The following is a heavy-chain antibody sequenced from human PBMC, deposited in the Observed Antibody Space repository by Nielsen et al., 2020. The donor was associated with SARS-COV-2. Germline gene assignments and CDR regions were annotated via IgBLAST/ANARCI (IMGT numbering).Heavy chain of an antibody. CDR2: IKEDGSEK. CDR1: GLIFSNYW. V-gene: IGHV3-7*01. D-gene: IGHD6-19*01. Sequence: GGSLRLSCAASGLIFSNYWMTWIRQAPGKGPEWVASIKEDGSEKDYVDSVKGRFTISRDNSKNTLYLQMNSLRAEDTAVYYCARDGSGWYIGYWGQGTLVTVSS. J-gene: IGHJ4*02. CDR3: ARDGSGWYIGY.